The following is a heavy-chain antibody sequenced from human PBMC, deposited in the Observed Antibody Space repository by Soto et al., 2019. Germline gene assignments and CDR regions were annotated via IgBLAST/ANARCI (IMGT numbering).Heavy chain of an antibody. J-gene: IGHJ4*02. CDR3: AKDKDCSGGSCYYDF. D-gene: IGHD2-15*01. CDR1: GFTFSRYV. V-gene: IGHV3-23*01. CDR2: ISGSGGST. Sequence: EVQLLESGGGLVQPGASLRLSCAASGFTFSRYVMNWVRQAPGKGLEWVSTISGSGGSTYYADSVKGRFTITRDNSKNTMYLQMNSLRADDTAVYYCAKDKDCSGGSCYYDFWGQGTLVTVSA.